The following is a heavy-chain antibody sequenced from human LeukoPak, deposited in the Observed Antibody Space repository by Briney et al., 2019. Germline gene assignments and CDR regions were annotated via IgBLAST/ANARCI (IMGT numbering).Heavy chain of an antibody. CDR2: ISYDGSNK. V-gene: IGHV3-30*18. D-gene: IGHD6-19*01. CDR1: GFSFRTYG. J-gene: IGHJ6*02. CDR3: AKDISGWYGGYYYYYGMDV. Sequence: GGSLRLSCAASGFSFRTYGMHWVRQAPGKGLEWVGVISYDGSNKYYADSVKGRFTISRDNSKNTLYLQMNSLRAEDTAVYYCAKDISGWYGGYYYYYGMDVWGQGTTVTVSS.